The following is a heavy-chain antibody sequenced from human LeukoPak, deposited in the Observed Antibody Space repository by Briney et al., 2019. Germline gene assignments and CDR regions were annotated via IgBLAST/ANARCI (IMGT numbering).Heavy chain of an antibody. V-gene: IGHV7-4-1*02. CDR3: ARVKGLGGAGLIDLYYYGMDV. J-gene: IGHJ6*02. D-gene: IGHD6-13*01. Sequence: ASVKVSCKASGYTFTSYAMNWVRQAPGQGLEWMGWINTNTGNPTYAQGFTGRVVFSLDTSVSTAYLQISRLKAEDTAVYYCARVKGLGGAGLIDLYYYGMDVWGQGTTVTVSS. CDR1: GYTFTSYA. CDR2: INTNTGNP.